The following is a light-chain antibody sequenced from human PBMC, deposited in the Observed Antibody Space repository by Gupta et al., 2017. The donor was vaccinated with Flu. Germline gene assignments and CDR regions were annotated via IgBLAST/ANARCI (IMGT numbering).Light chain of an antibody. CDR1: ASNIGKNT. V-gene: IGLV1-44*01. Sequence: QSVLTQPPSASGTPGQRVVISCSGSASNIGKNTVNWYRQLPGMSPTLLILRDNKRPSGVPDRFSASRSGTSASLAISGLQSEDGAIYYCASWHSRDGHFVFGTGTKVTVL. J-gene: IGLJ1*01. CDR3: ASWHSRDGHFV. CDR2: RDN.